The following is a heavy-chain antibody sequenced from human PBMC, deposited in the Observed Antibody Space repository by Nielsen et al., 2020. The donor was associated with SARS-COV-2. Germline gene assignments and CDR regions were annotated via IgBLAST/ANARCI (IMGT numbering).Heavy chain of an antibody. J-gene: IGHJ6*02. CDR2: ISAYNGNT. CDR1: GYTFTSYG. CDR3: ARGYYYDSSGPYPIYYGMDV. D-gene: IGHD3-22*01. V-gene: IGHV1-18*01. Sequence: ASVKVSCKASGYTFTSYGISWVRQAPGQGLEWMGWISAYNGNTNYAQKLQGRVTMTTDTSTSTAYMELRSLRSDDTAVYYCARGYYYDSSGPYPIYYGMDVWGQGTTVTVSS.